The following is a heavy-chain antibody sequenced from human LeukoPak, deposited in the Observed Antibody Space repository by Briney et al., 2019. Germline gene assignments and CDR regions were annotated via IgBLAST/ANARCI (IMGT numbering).Heavy chain of an antibody. CDR1: GFTFSTFR. CDR2: INSDGTST. D-gene: IGHD3-10*01. V-gene: IGHV3-74*01. CDR3: VRATSVRGVNSWFDP. Sequence: GGSLRVSCAASGFTFSTFRMHWVRQAPGKGLVWVAHINSDGTSTGYADSVKGRFTISRDTGKNTLYLQMNSLRAEDTAVYYCVRATSVRGVNSWFDPWGQGTLVTVSS. J-gene: IGHJ5*02.